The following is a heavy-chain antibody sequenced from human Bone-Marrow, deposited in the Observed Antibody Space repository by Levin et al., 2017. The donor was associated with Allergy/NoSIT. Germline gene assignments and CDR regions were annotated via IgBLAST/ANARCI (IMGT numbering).Heavy chain of an antibody. CDR2: ITNSGRT. J-gene: IGHJ4*02. D-gene: IGHD4-23*01. CDR1: GFTFNNYA. CDR3: AKEMTTVVPAFDY. Sequence: GESLKISCAASGFTFNNYAMSWVRQAPGKGLEWVSAITNSGRTYYADSAKGRFTVSRDNSKNTLYLQMNSLRADDTAVYYCAKEMTTVVPAFDYWGQGTLVTVSS. V-gene: IGHV3-23*01.